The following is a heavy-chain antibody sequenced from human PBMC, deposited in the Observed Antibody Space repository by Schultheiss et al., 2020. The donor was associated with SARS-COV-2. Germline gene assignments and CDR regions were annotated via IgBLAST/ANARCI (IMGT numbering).Heavy chain of an antibody. J-gene: IGHJ3*02. CDR3: VRDEGRSYGSFDI. D-gene: IGHD3-16*01. CDR2: ISGSGGST. Sequence: GGSLRLSCAASGFTFSSYAMSWVRQAPGKGLEWVSAISGSGGSTYYADSVSGRLTISRDESKNMLYLQMNSLRAYDTAVYYCVRDEGRSYGSFDIWGQGTMVTVSS. V-gene: IGHV3-23*01. CDR1: GFTFSSYA.